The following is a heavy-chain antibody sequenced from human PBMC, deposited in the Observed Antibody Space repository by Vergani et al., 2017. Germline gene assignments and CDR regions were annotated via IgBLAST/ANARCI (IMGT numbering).Heavy chain of an antibody. CDR3: AKANPRKSGYDYLYYYHAMDV. J-gene: IGHJ6*02. D-gene: IGHD5-12*01. Sequence: EVQLLESGGDLVQPGGSLRLSCASSGFTFNHYAMNWVRKAPGKGLNWFSGISGSGGSTYYAGSVKGRFSISRGSSKNTLYLQMNSLSAGDTAVYYCAKANPRKSGYDYLYYYHAMDVWGQGTTVTVSS. CDR1: GFTFNHYA. CDR2: ISGSGGST. V-gene: IGHV3-23*01.